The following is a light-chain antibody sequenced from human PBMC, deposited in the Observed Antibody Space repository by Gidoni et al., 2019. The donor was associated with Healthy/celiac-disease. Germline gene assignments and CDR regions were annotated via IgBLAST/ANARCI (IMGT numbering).Light chain of an antibody. CDR3: QQRSNWPPIT. V-gene: IGKV3-11*01. CDR1: QSVSSY. J-gene: IGKJ5*01. Sequence: EIVLTQSPATLSLSPGERATLSGRASQSVSSYLAWYQQKPGQAPSHLIYDASNRATGIPARFSGSGSGTDFTLTISSLEPEDFAVYYCQQRSNWPPITFGQXTRLEIK. CDR2: DAS.